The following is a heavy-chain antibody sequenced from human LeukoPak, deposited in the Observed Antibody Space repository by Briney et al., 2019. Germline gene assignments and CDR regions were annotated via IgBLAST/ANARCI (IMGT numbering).Heavy chain of an antibody. CDR2: IIPIFGTA. J-gene: IGHJ4*02. Sequence: GASVKVSCKASGGTFSSYAISWVRQAPGQGLEWMGGIIPIFGTANYAQKFQGRVTITADESTSTAYMELSSLRSEDTAVYYCAREGIEVVPAAINSPLYYFDYWGQGTLVTVSS. D-gene: IGHD2-2*02. CDR3: AREGIEVVPAAINSPLYYFDY. V-gene: IGHV1-69*01. CDR1: GGTFSSYA.